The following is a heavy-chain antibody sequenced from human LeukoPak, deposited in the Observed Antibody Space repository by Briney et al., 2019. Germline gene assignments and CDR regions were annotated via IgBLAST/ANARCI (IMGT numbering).Heavy chain of an antibody. CDR2: ISTSSSYI. J-gene: IGHJ6*03. CDR1: GFILSSYS. D-gene: IGHD6-19*01. Sequence: GGSLRLSCAASGFILSSYSMHWVRQAPGKGLQWVSSISTSSSYIYYADSVKGRFTISRHNAKNSLYLQMNSLRAEDTAVYFCVRDQWLAYNYYMDVWGKGTTVTVSS. V-gene: IGHV3-21*01. CDR3: VRDQWLAYNYYMDV.